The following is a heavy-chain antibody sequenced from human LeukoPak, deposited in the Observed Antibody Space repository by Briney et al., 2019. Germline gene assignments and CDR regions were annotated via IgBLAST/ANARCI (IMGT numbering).Heavy chain of an antibody. CDR2: IYYSGST. CDR3: ARRGGLSFGY. Sequence: SETLSLTCTVSRGSFTSYYWSWIRQPPGKGLEWIVYIYYSGSTNYNPSPKGRVTMSVDTSKNQFSLKLSSVTAADTAVYYCARRGGLSFGYRGQGTLVTVSS. J-gene: IGHJ4*02. CDR1: RGSFTSYY. V-gene: IGHV4-59*08. D-gene: IGHD3-16*01.